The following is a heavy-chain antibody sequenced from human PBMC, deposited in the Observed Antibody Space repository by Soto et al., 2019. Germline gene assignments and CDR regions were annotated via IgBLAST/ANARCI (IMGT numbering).Heavy chain of an antibody. V-gene: IGHV1-69*13. CDR1: GGTFSSYA. Sequence: GASVKVSCKASGGTFSSYAISWVRQAPGQGLEWMGGIIPIFGTANYAQKFQGRVTITADESTSTAYMELSSLRSEDTAVYYCAKTSYAYYYYSGMDVWGQGNTVTVSS. CDR2: IIPIFGTA. CDR3: AKTSYAYYYYSGMDV. J-gene: IGHJ6*02. D-gene: IGHD1-26*01.